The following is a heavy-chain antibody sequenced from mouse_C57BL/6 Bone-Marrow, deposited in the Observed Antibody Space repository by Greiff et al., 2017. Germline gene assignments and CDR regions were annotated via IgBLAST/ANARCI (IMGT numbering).Heavy chain of an antibody. CDR3: ARGYGSSLYFDY. Sequence: EVKLVESEGGLVQPGSSMKLSCTASGFTFSDYYMAWVRQVPEKGLEWVANINYDGSSTYYLDSLKSRFIISRDNAKNILCRQMSSLKSEDTATYYCARGYGSSLYFDYWGQGTTLTVSS. J-gene: IGHJ2*01. D-gene: IGHD1-1*01. CDR1: GFTFSDYY. V-gene: IGHV5-16*01. CDR2: INYDGSST.